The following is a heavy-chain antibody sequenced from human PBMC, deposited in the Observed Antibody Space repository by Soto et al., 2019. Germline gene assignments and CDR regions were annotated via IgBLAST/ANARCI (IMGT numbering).Heavy chain of an antibody. J-gene: IGHJ5*02. CDR3: ARVVPGAEAWFGP. CDR1: GYTFSNYG. Sequence: ASVKVSCKTSGYTFSNYGITWVRQAPGQPLEWLGWISLYSDGTSYAQKFRGRVSMTTDASTTTAYMELRSLRSDDTAVYYCARVVPGAEAWFGPWGQGTLVTVSS. CDR2: ISLYSDGT. V-gene: IGHV1-18*01.